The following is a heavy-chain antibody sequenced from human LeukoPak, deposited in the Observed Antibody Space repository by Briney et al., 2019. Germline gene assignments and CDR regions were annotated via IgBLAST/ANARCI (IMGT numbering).Heavy chain of an antibody. CDR3: ARVGFVVATDIMYYFDY. D-gene: IGHD2-21*02. Sequence: ASVKVSCKASGYTFTSYGISWVRQAPGQGLEWMGWISAYNGNTNYAQKLQGRVTMTTDTSTSTAYMELRSLRSDDTAVYYCARVGFVVATDIMYYFDYWGQGALVTVSS. CDR2: ISAYNGNT. J-gene: IGHJ4*02. CDR1: GYTFTSYG. V-gene: IGHV1-18*01.